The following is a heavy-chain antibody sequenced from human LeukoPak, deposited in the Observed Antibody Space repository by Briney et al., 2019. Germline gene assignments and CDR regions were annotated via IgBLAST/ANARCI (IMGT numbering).Heavy chain of an antibody. CDR1: GFTFSSYA. D-gene: IGHD3-16*01. CDR3: ARVKVGFGGYYYYGMDV. CDR2: ISYDGSNK. V-gene: IGHV3-30-3*01. J-gene: IGHJ6*02. Sequence: GRSLRLSCAASGFTFSSYAMHWVRQAPGKGLEWVAVISYDGSNKYYADSVKGRFTISRDNSKNTLYLQMNSLRAEDTAVYYCARVKVGFGGYYYYGMDVWGQGTTVTVSS.